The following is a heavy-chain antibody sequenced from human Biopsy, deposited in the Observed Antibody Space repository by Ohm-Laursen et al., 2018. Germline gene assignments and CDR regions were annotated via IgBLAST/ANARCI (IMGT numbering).Heavy chain of an antibody. V-gene: IGHV3-21*06. Sequence: SLRLSCTASGAALSGYSMTWVRQAPGKGLEWVSSITGGSNYINYADSVKGRLTISRENAKNSLYLQLDILRVEDTAVYYCAAERLPSGIGGPWLDPWGQGTLVIVSS. D-gene: IGHD3-16*01. J-gene: IGHJ5*02. CDR2: ITGGSNYI. CDR3: AAERLPSGIGGPWLDP. CDR1: GAALSGYS.